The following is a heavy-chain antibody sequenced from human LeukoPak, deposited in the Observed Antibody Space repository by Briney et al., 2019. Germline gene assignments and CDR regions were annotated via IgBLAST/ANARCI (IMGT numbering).Heavy chain of an antibody. CDR1: GYSISSVYY. Sequence: SETLSLTCTVSGYSISSVYYWGWLRQPPGKGLEWIGRIYHSGRTYYNPSLKSRVTISVDTSKNQFSLELSSVTAADTAVYYCAREGDSSSVGWFDPWGQGTLVTVSS. J-gene: IGHJ5*02. CDR2: IYHSGRT. V-gene: IGHV4-38-2*02. CDR3: AREGDSSSVGWFDP. D-gene: IGHD6-13*01.